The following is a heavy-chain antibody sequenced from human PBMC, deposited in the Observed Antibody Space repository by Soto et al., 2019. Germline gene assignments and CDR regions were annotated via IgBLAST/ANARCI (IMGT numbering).Heavy chain of an antibody. J-gene: IGHJ4*02. V-gene: IGHV3-23*01. CDR2: ISGSGGST. D-gene: IGHD6-13*01. CDR1: GFTFSSYA. CDR3: AKDRSRIEEAGSSPGPCDY. Sequence: GGSLRLSCAASGFTFSSYAMSWVCQAPGKGLEWVSAISGSGGSTYYADSVKGRFTISRDNSKNTLYLQMNSLRAEDTAVYYCAKDRSRIEEAGSSPGPCDYWGQGTLVTVSS.